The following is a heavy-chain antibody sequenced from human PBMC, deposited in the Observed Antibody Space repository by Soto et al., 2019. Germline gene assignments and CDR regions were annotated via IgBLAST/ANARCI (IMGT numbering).Heavy chain of an antibody. CDR1: GGTFSSHA. D-gene: IGHD6-6*01. J-gene: IGHJ6*02. CDR3: ARGVSSSVQNYYYAMDV. CDR2: INAIFGTA. Sequence: QVQLVQSGAEVKKPGSSVNVSCKASGGTFSSHAISWVRQAPGQGLEWMGGINAIFGTANYAPRFQGRATITADESTSTASMDLRSLRSEDTAVYYCARGVSSSVQNYYYAMDVWGQGTTVTVSS. V-gene: IGHV1-69*01.